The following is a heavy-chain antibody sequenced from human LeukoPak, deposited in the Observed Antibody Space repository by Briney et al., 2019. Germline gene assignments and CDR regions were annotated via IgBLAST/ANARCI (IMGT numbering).Heavy chain of an antibody. J-gene: IGHJ6*03. Sequence: ASVKFSCKASGGTFSSYAIIWVRQAPGQGLEWMGGIIPIFGTANYAQKFQGRVTITADESTSTAYMELSSLRSEDTAVYYCASSRLRTYYYYYMDVWGKGTTVTVSS. V-gene: IGHV1-69*13. CDR2: IIPIFGTA. D-gene: IGHD5-12*01. CDR3: ASSRLRTYYYYYMDV. CDR1: GGTFSSYA.